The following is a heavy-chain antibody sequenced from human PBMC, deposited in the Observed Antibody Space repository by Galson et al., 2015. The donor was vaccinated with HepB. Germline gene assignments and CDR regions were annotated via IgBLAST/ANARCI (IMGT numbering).Heavy chain of an antibody. Sequence: QSGAEVTKPGESLKISCKASGYSFNSFWIGWVRQLPGKGLEYMGIIFPADSNIIYSPSFQGQVTISVDKSISTAYLEWTTLKASDAAMYYCVRHQLWALDYWGQGALVTVSS. CDR2: IFPADSNI. CDR1: GYSFNSFW. J-gene: IGHJ4*02. CDR3: VRHQLWALDY. V-gene: IGHV5-51*01. D-gene: IGHD2-21*01.